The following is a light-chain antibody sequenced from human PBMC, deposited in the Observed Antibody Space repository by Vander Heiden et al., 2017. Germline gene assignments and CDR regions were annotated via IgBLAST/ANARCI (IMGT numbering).Light chain of an antibody. CDR2: DAS. V-gene: IGKV3-11*01. CDR3: QQRSNGPPEVT. J-gene: IGKJ4*01. CDR1: QSVSSY. Sequence: EIVLTQSPATLSLSPGERATLSCRASQSVSSYLAWYQQKPGQAPRLLIYDASNRATGITARFSGSGYGTDFTLTISSLEPEDFAVYYCQQRSNGPPEVTFGGGTKVEIK.